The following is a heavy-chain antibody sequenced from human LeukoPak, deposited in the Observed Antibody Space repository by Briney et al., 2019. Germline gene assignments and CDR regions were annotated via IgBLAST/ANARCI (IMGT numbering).Heavy chain of an antibody. CDR3: ARALYNGPGIAAAGSLGY. Sequence: SETLSLTCAVHGGSFSVYYWSWIRQPAGKGLRWIGEINHSGSTNYNPSPKSRVTIPGDTSTHQFSLKLSSVAAAATPVYYCARALYNGPGIAAAGSLGYWGQGTLVTVSS. J-gene: IGHJ4*02. D-gene: IGHD6-13*01. V-gene: IGHV4-34*01. CDR1: GGSFSVYY. CDR2: INHSGST.